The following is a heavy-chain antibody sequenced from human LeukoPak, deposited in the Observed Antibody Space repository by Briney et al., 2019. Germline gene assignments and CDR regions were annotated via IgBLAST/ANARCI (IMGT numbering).Heavy chain of an antibody. CDR1: GYSISSGYY. CDR3: ARDNWKDAGDAFDM. Sequence: SETLSLTCTVSGYSISSGYYWGWIRQPPGKGLEWIGYVSYTGNTNSNPSLKSRVTFSVDTSKNLFSLKLDSVTAADTAVYYCARDNWKDAGDAFDMWGQGTVVTVSS. CDR2: VSYTGNT. D-gene: IGHD1-1*01. V-gene: IGHV4-61*01. J-gene: IGHJ3*02.